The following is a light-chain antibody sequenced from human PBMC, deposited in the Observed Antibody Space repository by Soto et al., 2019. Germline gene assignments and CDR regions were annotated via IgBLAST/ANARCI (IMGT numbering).Light chain of an antibody. CDR2: AAS. CDR1: QSISSY. Sequence: DIQMTQSPSSLSASVGDRVTITCRASQSISSYLNWYQQKPGKAPKLLIYAASSLQSGVPSRFSGSGSGTDFTLTISRLQPDDVATYYCLQYSSHSWTFGQGTKVDI. V-gene: IGKV1-39*01. CDR3: LQYSSHSWT. J-gene: IGKJ1*01.